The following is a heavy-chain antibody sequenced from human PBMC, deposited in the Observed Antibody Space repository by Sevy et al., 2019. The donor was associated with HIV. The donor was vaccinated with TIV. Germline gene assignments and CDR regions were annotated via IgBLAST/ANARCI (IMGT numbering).Heavy chain of an antibody. CDR3: ARAITMIAGYMDV. D-gene: IGHD3-22*01. CDR2: ISSSGSTI. V-gene: IGHV3-48*03. J-gene: IGHJ6*03. CDR1: GFTFSSYE. Sequence: GGSLRLSCAASGFTFSSYEMNWVRQTPGKGLEWVSHISSSGSTIYYADSVKGRFTISRDNAKNSLYLQMNSLRAEDTAVYYCARAITMIAGYMDVWGKGTTVTVSS.